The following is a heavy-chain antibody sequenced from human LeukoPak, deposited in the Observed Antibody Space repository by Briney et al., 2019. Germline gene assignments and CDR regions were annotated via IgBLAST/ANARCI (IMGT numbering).Heavy chain of an antibody. V-gene: IGHV3-74*01. J-gene: IGHJ4*02. Sequence: PGGSLRLSCAASGFTFSSYWMHWVRQAPGKGLVWVSRISSDGSNIGYADSVKGRFTISRDNAKNTLYLQMISLRAEDTAVYYCVTRPAFEFWGQGTLVTVSS. CDR1: GFTFSSYW. CDR3: VTRPAFEF. CDR2: ISSDGSNI.